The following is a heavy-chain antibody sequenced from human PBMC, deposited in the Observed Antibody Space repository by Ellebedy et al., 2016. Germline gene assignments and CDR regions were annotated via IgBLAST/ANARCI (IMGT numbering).Heavy chain of an antibody. J-gene: IGHJ4*02. CDR3: ARGTLAATFGDEGFDY. Sequence: GESLKISCAASGFTVSTNYMKWVRQAPGKGLEWVSAIFSDGNTYYADSVKVRFTISRDNSKNTLFLQINSLSPEDTAVYYCARGTLAATFGDEGFDYWGQGTLVTVSS. V-gene: IGHV3-53*05. CDR2: IFSDGNT. D-gene: IGHD2-15*01. CDR1: GFTVSTNY.